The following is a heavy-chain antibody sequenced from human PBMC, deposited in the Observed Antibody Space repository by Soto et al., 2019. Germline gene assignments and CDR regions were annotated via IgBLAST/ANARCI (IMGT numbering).Heavy chain of an antibody. CDR1: GGNISGSGCY. D-gene: IGHD6-19*01. CDR3: ARIAVAGVDY. CDR2: IYYSGST. J-gene: IGHJ4*02. V-gene: IGHV4-39*01. Sequence: SETLSLTCTVSGGNISGSGCYWGLIRQPPGKGLEWIGSIYYSGSTYYNPSLKSRVTISVDTSKNQFSLKLSSVTAADTAVYYCARIAVAGVDYWGQGTLVTVSS.